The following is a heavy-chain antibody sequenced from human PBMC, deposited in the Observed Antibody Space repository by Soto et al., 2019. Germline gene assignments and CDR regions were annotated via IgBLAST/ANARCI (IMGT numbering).Heavy chain of an antibody. J-gene: IGHJ4*02. D-gene: IGHD5-12*01. CDR1: GGSLSSGGYY. CDR3: ARDTQRGYSGYFDS. Sequence: QVQLQESGPGLVKPSQTLSPSCTVSGGSLSSGGYYWSWIRQHPGKGLEWIGFIYYSGSTYYNPSLKSRVTISVDTSQNQFSLKLSSVTAADTAVYYCARDTQRGYSGYFDSWGQGTLVTVSS. CDR2: IYYSGST. V-gene: IGHV4-31*03.